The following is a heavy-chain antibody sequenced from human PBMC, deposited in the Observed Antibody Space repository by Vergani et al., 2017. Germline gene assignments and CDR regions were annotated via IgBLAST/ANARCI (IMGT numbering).Heavy chain of an antibody. CDR2: ISWNSGSI. CDR3: AKGSTSSTFGGAFDI. D-gene: IGHD3-16*01. V-gene: IGHV3-9*01. J-gene: IGHJ3*02. CDR1: GFTFDDYA. Sequence: EVQLVESGGGLVQPGRSLRLSCAASGFTFDDYAMHWVRQAPGKGLEWVSGISWNSGSIGYADSVKGRFTISRDNAKNSLYLQMNSLRAEDTALYYCAKGSTSSTFGGAFDIWGQGTMVTVSS.